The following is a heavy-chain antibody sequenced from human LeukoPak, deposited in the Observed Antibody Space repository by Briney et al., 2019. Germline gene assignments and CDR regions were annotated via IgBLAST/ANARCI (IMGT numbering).Heavy chain of an antibody. CDR1: GGSISSYY. CDR2: IYYSGST. V-gene: IGHV4-59*08. CDR3: ARLVLKDWFDP. Sequence: SETLSLTCTVSGGSISSYYWSWLRETPGKGLEWIGYIYYSGSTTYNPSRTSRVTISVATSKNQFSLKLSSVTAADTAVYYCARLVLKDWFDPWGQGTLVTVSS. J-gene: IGHJ5*02.